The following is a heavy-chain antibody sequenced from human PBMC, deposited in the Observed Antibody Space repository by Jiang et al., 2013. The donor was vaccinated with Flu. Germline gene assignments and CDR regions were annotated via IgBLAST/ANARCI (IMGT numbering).Heavy chain of an antibody. V-gene: IGHV1-18*01. CDR2: ISAYNGNT. CDR3: ARETIFGVVMRYFDY. J-gene: IGHJ4*02. CDR1: GYTFTSYG. Sequence: EVKKPGASVKVSCKASGYTFTSYGISWVRQAPGQGLEWMGWISAYNGNTNYAQKLQGRVTMTTDTSTSTAYMELRSLRSDDTAVYYCARETIFGVVMRYFDYWGQGTLVTVSS. D-gene: IGHD3-3*01.